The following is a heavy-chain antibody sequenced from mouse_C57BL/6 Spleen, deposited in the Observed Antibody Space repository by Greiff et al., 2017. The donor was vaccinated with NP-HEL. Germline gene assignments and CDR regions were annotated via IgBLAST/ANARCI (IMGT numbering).Heavy chain of an antibody. J-gene: IGHJ1*03. D-gene: IGHD4-1*01. CDR3: ARTGDWYFDV. CDR2: IYPGDGDT. V-gene: IGHV1-82*01. CDR1: GYAFSSSW. Sequence: VQLQQSGPELVKPGASVKISCKASGYAFSSSWMNWVKQRPGKGLEWIGRIYPGDGDTNYNGKFKGKATLTADKSSSTAYMQLSSLTSEDSAVYFCARTGDWYFDVWGTRTTVTVSS.